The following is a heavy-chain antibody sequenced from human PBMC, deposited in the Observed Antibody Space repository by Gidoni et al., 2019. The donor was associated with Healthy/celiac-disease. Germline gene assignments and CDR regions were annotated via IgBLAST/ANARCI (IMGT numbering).Heavy chain of an antibody. J-gene: IGHJ6*02. V-gene: IGHV4-31*03. D-gene: IGHD3-10*01. CDR1: GGSISSGGYS. CDR3: ARSLTGGYYYYYGMDV. CDR2: IYYSGST. Sequence: QVQLQESGPGLVKPSQTLSLTCTVSGGSISSGGYSWSWIRQHPGKGLEWIGYIYYSGSTYYNPSLKSRVTISVDTSKNQFYLKLSSVTAADTAVYYCARSLTGGYYYYYGMDVWGQGTTVTVSS.